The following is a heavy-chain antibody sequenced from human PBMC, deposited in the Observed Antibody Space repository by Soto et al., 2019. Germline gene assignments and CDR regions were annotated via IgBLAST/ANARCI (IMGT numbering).Heavy chain of an antibody. V-gene: IGHV4-39*01. D-gene: IGHD2-21*01. CDR3: VAHACGGGPCSATRGWFDP. CDR1: GGSISSHNYF. J-gene: IGHJ5*02. CDR2: IHYGGNN. Sequence: SETLSLTCGVSGGSISSHNYFWGWIRQPPGNGLEWIGSIHYGGNNYYNPSLNSRVTMSVDSSKNQFSLKLTSVTAADTAVYFCVAHACGGGPCSATRGWFDPWGQGVLVTVSS.